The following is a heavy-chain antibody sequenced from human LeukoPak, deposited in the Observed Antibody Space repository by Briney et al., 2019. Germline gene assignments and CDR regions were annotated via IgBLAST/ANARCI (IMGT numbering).Heavy chain of an antibody. D-gene: IGHD3-16*02. CDR3: ARGMITFGGVIVTTGGKSNAFDI. Sequence: SETLSLTCTVSGGSISSSSYYWGWIRQPPGKGLGWIGEINHSGSTNYNPSLKSRVTISVDTSKNQFSLKLSSVTAADTAVYYCARGMITFGGVIVTTGGKSNAFDIWGQGTMVTVSS. V-gene: IGHV4-39*07. CDR1: GGSISSSSYY. J-gene: IGHJ3*02. CDR2: INHSGST.